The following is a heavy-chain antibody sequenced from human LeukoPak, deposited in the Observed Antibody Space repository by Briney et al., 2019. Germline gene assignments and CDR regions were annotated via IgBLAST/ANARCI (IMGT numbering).Heavy chain of an antibody. CDR1: GLTFSTSG. CDR2: IGPTGSDR. V-gene: IGHV3-21*06. Sequence: GGSLRLSCTASGLTFSTSGFNWVPRAPGKGLEWVASIGPTGSDRYHADSIKGRFTISRDNANNFLYLQMNSLRAEDTAVYYCATETNGRHYDYWGQGTLLTVSS. J-gene: IGHJ4*02. D-gene: IGHD1-14*01. CDR3: ATETNGRHYDY.